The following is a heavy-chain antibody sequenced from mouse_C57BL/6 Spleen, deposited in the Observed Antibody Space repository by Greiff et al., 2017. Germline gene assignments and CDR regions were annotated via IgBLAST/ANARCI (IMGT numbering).Heavy chain of an antibody. Sequence: EVHLVESEGGLVQPGSSMKLSCTASGFTFSDYYMAWVRQVPEKGLEWVANINYDGSSTYYLDSLKSRFIISRVNAKNILYLQMSSLMSEDTATFYGARGGVYFDYWGQGTTLTVSS. CDR1: GFTFSDYY. CDR2: INYDGSST. CDR3: ARGGVYFDY. J-gene: IGHJ2*01. V-gene: IGHV5-16*01.